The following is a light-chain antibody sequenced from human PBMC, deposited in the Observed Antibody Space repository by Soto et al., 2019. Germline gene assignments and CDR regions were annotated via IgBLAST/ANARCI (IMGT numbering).Light chain of an antibody. CDR1: QSLLHSNGHNC. CDR3: MQTLHSPPT. J-gene: IGKJ4*01. V-gene: IGKV2-28*01. CDR2: FGS. Sequence: DIVMTQSPLFLSVTPGEPASISCRSGQSLLHSNGHNCLDWYLLKPGQSPQLLIYFGSNRASGVPDRFSGSGSGTDFTLKITRVEAEDVGVYYCMQTLHSPPTFGGGTKVEIK.